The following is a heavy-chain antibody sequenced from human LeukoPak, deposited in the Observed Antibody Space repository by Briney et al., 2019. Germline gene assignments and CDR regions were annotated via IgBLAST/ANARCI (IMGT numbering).Heavy chain of an antibody. CDR2: ISSSSSTI. J-gene: IGHJ4*02. V-gene: IGHV3-48*01. CDR1: GFTFSSYW. CDR3: ARDPPYCGGDCYFDY. D-gene: IGHD2-21*01. Sequence: GGSLRLSCAASGFTFSSYWMNWVRQAPGKGLEWVSYISSSSSTIYYADSVKGRFTISRDNAKNSLYLQMNSLRAEDTAVYYCARDPPYCGGDCYFDYWGQGTLVTVSS.